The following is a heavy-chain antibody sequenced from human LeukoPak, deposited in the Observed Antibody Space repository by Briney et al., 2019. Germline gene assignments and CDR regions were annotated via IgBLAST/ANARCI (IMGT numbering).Heavy chain of an antibody. CDR1: GFTFSGYS. J-gene: IGHJ6*02. CDR2: ISGSGGST. Sequence: PGGSLRLSCTASGFTFSGYSMNWIRQAPGKGLEWVSAISGSGGSTYYADSVKGRFTISRDNSKNTLYLQMNSLRAEDTAVYYCAKTVTTVTTSHYYYGTDVWGQGTTVTVSS. CDR3: AKTVTTVTTSHYYYGTDV. D-gene: IGHD4-17*01. V-gene: IGHV3-23*01.